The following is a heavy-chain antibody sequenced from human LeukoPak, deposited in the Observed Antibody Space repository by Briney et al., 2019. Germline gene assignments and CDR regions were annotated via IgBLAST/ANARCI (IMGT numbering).Heavy chain of an antibody. Sequence: ASVKVSCKASGFTFTGYYMHWVRQAPGRGLEWMGWINPNSGATNFAQNSQGRVTMTRDTSISTAYMELSRLTSDDTAMYYCARQSPQFHYYGVDVWGQGTALTASS. J-gene: IGHJ6*02. V-gene: IGHV1-2*02. CDR3: ARQSPQFHYYGVDV. D-gene: IGHD2-21*01. CDR2: INPNSGAT. CDR1: GFTFTGYY.